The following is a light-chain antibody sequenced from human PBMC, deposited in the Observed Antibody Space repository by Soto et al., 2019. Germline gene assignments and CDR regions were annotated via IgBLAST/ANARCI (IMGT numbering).Light chain of an antibody. Sequence: EVVMTQSPATLSVSPGERATLSCRASQSVGSKVAWYQQKPGQAPRLLIYGVSIRATGIPARFSGSGSGAKFTLTISSLQSEDFAVYHCQQYNDWPLTFGEGTKVDIK. J-gene: IGKJ4*01. CDR3: QQYNDWPLT. CDR1: QSVGSK. V-gene: IGKV3-15*01. CDR2: GVS.